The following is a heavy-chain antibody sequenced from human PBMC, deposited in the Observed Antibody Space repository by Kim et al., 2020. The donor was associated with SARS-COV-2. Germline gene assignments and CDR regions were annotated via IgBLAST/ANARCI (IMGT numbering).Heavy chain of an antibody. CDR2: ISYDGSNK. D-gene: IGHD6-19*01. CDR3: ARTSYSCWYGTYFQD. CDR1: GFTFSSYA. V-gene: IGHV3-30-3*01. Sequence: GGSLRLSCAASGFTFSSYAMHWVRQAPGKGLEWVAVISYDGSNKYYADSVKGRFTISRDNSKNTLYLQMNSLRAEDTAVYYCARTSYSCWYGTYFQDWG. J-gene: IGHJ1*01.